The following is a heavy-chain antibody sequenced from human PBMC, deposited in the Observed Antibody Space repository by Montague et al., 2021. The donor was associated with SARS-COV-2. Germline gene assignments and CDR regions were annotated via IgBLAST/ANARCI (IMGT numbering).Heavy chain of an antibody. D-gene: IGHD3-10*01. CDR1: GDSISSHF. CDR3: ARATSVRGAVSWFDP. Sequence: SETLSLTCTVSGDSISSHFWAYIRQPPGKGLEWIGYINYRGATNYNSSLWSRVMMSVDTSKNQFSLQLTSVTAADTAVYYCARATSVRGAVSWFDPWGQGTLVTVSS. J-gene: IGHJ5*02. V-gene: IGHV4-59*11. CDR2: INYRGAT.